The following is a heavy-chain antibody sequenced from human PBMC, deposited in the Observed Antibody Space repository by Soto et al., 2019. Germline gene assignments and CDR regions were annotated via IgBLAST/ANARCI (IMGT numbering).Heavy chain of an antibody. D-gene: IGHD6-19*01. CDR2: ISYDGSNK. V-gene: IGHV3-30*18. CDR3: AKLLYRSGTDVVDI. J-gene: IGHJ3*02. CDR1: RFTFSSNG. Sequence: QVQLVESGGGVVQPGRSLRLSCVASRFTFSSNGMHWVRQAPGKGLEWVAVISYDGSNKFYADSVKGRFTISRDNSKNALYLQMNILGAEDTAVYYCAKLLYRSGTDVVDIWGQGTMVTVSS.